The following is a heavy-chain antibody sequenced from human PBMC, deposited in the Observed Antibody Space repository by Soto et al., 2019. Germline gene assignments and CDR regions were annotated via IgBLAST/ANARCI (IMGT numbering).Heavy chain of an antibody. CDR3: ASGDSSGWYGMRPFDY. D-gene: IGHD6-19*01. CDR2: IYYSGST. Sequence: SETLSLTCTVSGGSISSSSYYWGWIRQPPGKGLEWIGSIYYSGSTYYNPSLKSRVTISADTSKNQFSLKLSSVTAADTAVYYCASGDSSGWYGMRPFDYWGQGTLVTVSS. V-gene: IGHV4-39*01. J-gene: IGHJ4*02. CDR1: GGSISSSSYY.